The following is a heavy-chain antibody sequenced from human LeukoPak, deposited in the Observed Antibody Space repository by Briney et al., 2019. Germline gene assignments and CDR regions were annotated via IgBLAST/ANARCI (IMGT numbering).Heavy chain of an antibody. D-gene: IGHD2-2*01. Sequence: GGSLRLSCAASGFTFSSYAMSWVRQAPGKGLEWLALISYDGGNKYYTDSVKGRFTISRDNSKDTLYLQMNSLRAEDTAIYYCAKRDCSSTNCYPGGMFYYYMDVWGKGTTVTVSS. CDR3: AKRDCSSTNCYPGGMFYYYMDV. CDR2: ISYDGGNK. J-gene: IGHJ6*03. V-gene: IGHV3-30*04. CDR1: GFTFSSYA.